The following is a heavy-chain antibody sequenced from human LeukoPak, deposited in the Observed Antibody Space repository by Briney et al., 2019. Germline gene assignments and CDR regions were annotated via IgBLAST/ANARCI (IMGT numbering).Heavy chain of an antibody. Sequence: GGSLRLSCAASGFTFSGSAMHWVRQASGKGLEWVGRIRSKANSYATAYAASVKGRITISRDDSKNTAYLQMNSLRAEDTAVYYCAKDMGLLGGSLNWFDPWGQGTLVTVSS. V-gene: IGHV3-73*01. CDR3: AKDMGLLGGSLNWFDP. J-gene: IGHJ5*02. D-gene: IGHD1-26*01. CDR1: GFTFSGSA. CDR2: IRSKANSYAT.